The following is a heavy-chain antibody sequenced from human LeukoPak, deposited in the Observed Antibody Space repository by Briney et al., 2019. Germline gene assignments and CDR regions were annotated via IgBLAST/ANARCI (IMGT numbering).Heavy chain of an antibody. J-gene: IGHJ6*03. CDR1: GGSISSYY. CDR3: ARGSQYYYYMDV. D-gene: IGHD3-10*01. CDR2: IYYSGST. Sequence: SETLSLTCTVSGGSISSYYWSWIRQPPGKGLEWIGYIYYSGSTNYNPSLKSRVTISVDTSKNQFSLKLSSVTAADTAVYYCARGSQYYYYMDVWGKGTTVTVSS. V-gene: IGHV4-59*08.